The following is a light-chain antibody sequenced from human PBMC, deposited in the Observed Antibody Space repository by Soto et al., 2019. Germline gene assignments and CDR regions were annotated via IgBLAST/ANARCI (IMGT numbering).Light chain of an antibody. CDR3: LLSYSDAPV. CDR1: TGAVTSGHF. CDR2: DTT. V-gene: IGLV7-46*01. Sequence: QTVVTQEPSLTVSPGGTVTLTCGSTTGAVTSGHFPSWFQQKPGQAPRTLIYDTTNKHSLTPARFSASLLGGKAALTLSGAQPEDEAEYYCLLSYSDAPVFGGGTKVTVL. J-gene: IGLJ3*02.